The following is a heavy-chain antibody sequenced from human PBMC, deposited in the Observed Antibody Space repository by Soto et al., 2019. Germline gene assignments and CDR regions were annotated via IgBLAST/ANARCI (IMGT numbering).Heavy chain of an antibody. V-gene: IGHV3-23*01. J-gene: IGHJ4*02. CDR2: ISGSGGST. CDR1: GFTFSSYA. D-gene: IGHD2-8*01. Sequence: GGSLRLSCAASGFTFSSYAMSWVRQAPGKGLEWVSGISGSGGSTYYADSVKGRFTISRDNSQNTMYLQMNSLRVEDTAVYYCAKDRRYCTNGVCPVGGEDVRLDYWGQGTLVTVSS. CDR3: AKDRRYCTNGVCPVGGEDVRLDY.